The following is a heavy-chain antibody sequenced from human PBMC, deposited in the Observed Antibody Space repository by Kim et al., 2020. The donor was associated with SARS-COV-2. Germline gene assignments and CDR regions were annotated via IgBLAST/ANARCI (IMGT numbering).Heavy chain of an antibody. V-gene: IGHV3-48*03. Sequence: GGSLRLSCAAAGFTFSSYEMNWVRQAPGKGLEWVSYISSTGNTIYYADSVKGRFTISRDNARNSLYLQMNSLGAEDTAIYHCAREPFDSGSYLGGEVNA. D-gene: IGHD1-26*01. J-gene: IGHJ3*01. CDR1: GFTFSSYE. CDR2: ISSTGNTI. CDR3: AREPFDSGSYLGGEVNA.